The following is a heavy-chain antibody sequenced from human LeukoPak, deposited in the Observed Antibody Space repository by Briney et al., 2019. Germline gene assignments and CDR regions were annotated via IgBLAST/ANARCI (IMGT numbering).Heavy chain of an antibody. V-gene: IGHV1-8*01. CDR2: MNPNSGNT. CDR1: GYTFTSYD. Sequence: GASVKVSCKASGYTFTSYDINWVRQATGQGLEWMGWMNPNSGNTGYAQKFQGRVTMTRNTSISTAYMELSSLRSEDTAVYYCASGGNTMIVVVTFEYFQHWGQGTLVTVSS. CDR3: ASGGNTMIVVVTFEYFQH. J-gene: IGHJ1*01. D-gene: IGHD3-22*01.